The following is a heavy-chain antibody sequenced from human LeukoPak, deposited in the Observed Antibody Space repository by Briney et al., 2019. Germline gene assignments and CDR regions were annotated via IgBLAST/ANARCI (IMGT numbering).Heavy chain of an antibody. V-gene: IGHV4-34*01. D-gene: IGHD2-15*01. CDR3: VRVVVVSATLKDWFDP. Sequence: SETLSLTCAVYGGSFSGYYWSWVRQSPGKGLEYIGEIYHSGTTNYNPSLKSRVTISLDKSKNHFSLKLTSVTAADTAVYYCVRVVVVSATLKDWFDPWGQGILVTVSS. J-gene: IGHJ5*02. CDR2: IYHSGTT. CDR1: GGSFSGYY.